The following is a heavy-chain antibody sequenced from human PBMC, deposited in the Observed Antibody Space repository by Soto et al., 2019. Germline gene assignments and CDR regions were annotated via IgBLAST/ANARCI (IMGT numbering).Heavy chain of an antibody. CDR3: ARDPRSSQPRKNNP. J-gene: IGHJ5*02. V-gene: IGHV4-30-4*01. Sequence: SETLSLTCTVSGGSISSYYWSWIRQPPGKGLEWIGYIYYSGSTYYNPSLKSRVTISVDTSKNQFSLKLSSVTAADTAVYYCARDPRSSQPRKNNPWGQGTLVTVSS. CDR1: GGSISSYY. CDR2: IYYSGST. D-gene: IGHD6-13*01.